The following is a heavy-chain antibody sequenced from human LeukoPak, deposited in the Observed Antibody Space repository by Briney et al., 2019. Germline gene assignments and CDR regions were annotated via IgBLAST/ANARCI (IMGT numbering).Heavy chain of an antibody. J-gene: IGHJ4*02. V-gene: IGHV3-21*05. D-gene: IGHD1-20*01. CDR3: ARDHNWAFDS. Sequence: PGGSLRLSCAASGFTFSDYSMNWVRRAPGRGLEWISYICLASGFVSYADSVKGRFSISSDTARNSVYLQMSSLRAEDTAVYYCARDHNWAFDSWGQGTLVAVSS. CDR2: ICLASGFV. CDR1: GFTFSDYS.